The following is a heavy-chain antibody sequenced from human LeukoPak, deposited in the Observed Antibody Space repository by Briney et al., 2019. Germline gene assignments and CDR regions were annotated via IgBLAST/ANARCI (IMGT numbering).Heavy chain of an antibody. CDR2: ISAYNGNT. Sequence: ASVKVSCKASGYTFTSYGISWVRQAPGQGLEWMGWISAYNGNTNYAQKLQGRVTMTTDTSTSTAYMELRSLRSDDTAVYCCARDRPYIVVVLAAKDYYYGMDVWGQGTTVTVSS. D-gene: IGHD2-15*01. CDR1: GYTFTSYG. CDR3: ARDRPYIVVVLAAKDYYYGMDV. J-gene: IGHJ6*02. V-gene: IGHV1-18*01.